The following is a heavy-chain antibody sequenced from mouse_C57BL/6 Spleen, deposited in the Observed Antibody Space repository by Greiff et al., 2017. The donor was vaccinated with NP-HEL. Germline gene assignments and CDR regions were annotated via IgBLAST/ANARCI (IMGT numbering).Heavy chain of an antibody. Sequence: QVQLQQPGAELVKPGASVKLSCKASGYTFTSYWMHWVKQRPGRGLEWIGRIDPNSGGTKYNEKFKSKATLTVDKPSSTAYMQLSSLTSEDSAVYYCARLRFYYDYDDDYWGQGTTLTVSS. CDR2: IDPNSGGT. V-gene: IGHV1-72*01. D-gene: IGHD2-4*01. J-gene: IGHJ2*01. CDR3: ARLRFYYDYDDDY. CDR1: GYTFTSYW.